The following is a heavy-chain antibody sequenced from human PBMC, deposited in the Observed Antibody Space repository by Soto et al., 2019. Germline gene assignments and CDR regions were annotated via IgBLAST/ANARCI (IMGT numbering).Heavy chain of an antibody. V-gene: IGHV2-5*02. CDR1: GFSLSTSGVG. CDR2: IYWDDDK. D-gene: IGHD3-16*01. CDR3: AHIPNYYQYDWFDP. J-gene: IGHJ5*02. Sequence: SGPTLVNPTQALTLTCTFSGFSLSTSGVGVGWIRQPPGKALEWLALIYWDDDKRYSPSLKSRLTITKDTSKKQVVLTMTNVAPVNTATYYCAHIPNYYQYDWFDPGGKGTLVTVSP.